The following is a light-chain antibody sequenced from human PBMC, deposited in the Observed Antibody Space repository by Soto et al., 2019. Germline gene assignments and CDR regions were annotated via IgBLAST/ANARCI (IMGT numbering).Light chain of an antibody. V-gene: IGLV2-14*01. J-gene: IGLJ2*01. CDR2: EVN. CDR1: SSDVGASKY. Sequence: QSVLTQPASVSGSPAQSIAISCTGTSSDVGASKYVSWYQHHPGKAPKLLIYEVNNRPSGVSDRFSGSKSGNTASLTISGLQAEDEADYYCSSFVATIMVFGGGTKLTVL. CDR3: SSFVATIMV.